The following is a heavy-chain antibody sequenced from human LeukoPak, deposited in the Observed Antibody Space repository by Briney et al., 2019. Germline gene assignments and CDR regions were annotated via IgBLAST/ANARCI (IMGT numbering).Heavy chain of an antibody. J-gene: IGHJ4*02. CDR3: ARVGGTYVALPPDY. CDR2: INSDGSST. CDR1: GFTFSSYW. V-gene: IGHV3-74*01. Sequence: PGGSLRLSCAASGFTFSSYWMHWVRQAPGKGLVWVSRINSDGSSTSYADSVKGRFTISRDNAKNTLYLQMNSLRAEDTAVYYCARVGGTYVALPPDYWGQGTLVTVSS. D-gene: IGHD3-10*01.